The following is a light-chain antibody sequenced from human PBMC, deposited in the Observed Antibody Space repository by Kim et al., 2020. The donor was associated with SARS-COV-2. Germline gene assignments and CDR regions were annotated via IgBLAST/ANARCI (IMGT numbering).Light chain of an antibody. V-gene: IGLV2-14*03. J-gene: IGLJ3*02. CDR2: DIT. Sequence: GQTITISCIGTSSDGGNYNYVSWYQQHPRNAPQLMIYDITKRPSGVSDRFSGSKSANTASLTISGLQAEDEADYYCTSYTMSSTWVFGGGTQLTVL. CDR1: SSDGGNYNY. CDR3: TSYTMSSTWV.